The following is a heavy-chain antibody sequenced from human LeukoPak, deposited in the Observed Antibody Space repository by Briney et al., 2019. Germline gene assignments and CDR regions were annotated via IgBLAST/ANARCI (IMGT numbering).Heavy chain of an antibody. J-gene: IGHJ4*02. D-gene: IGHD4-17*01. CDR2: FYSGGGT. CDR1: GFTVSSNH. V-gene: IGHV3-53*04. Sequence: PGGSLRLSCVASGFTVSSNHMSWVRQAPGKGLEWVSVFYSGGGTSYADSVKGRFTMSRHNSKNTLYLEINSLRPDDTAVYYCARGGGDYNPFDYWGQGTLVTVSS. CDR3: ARGGGDYNPFDY.